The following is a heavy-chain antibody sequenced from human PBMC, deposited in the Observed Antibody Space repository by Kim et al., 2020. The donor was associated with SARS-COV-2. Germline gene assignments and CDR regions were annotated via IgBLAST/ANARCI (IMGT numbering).Heavy chain of an antibody. CDR3: AREAISSGWSNYYCDY. CDR1: GFTFSSYG. J-gene: IGHJ4*02. D-gene: IGHD6-19*01. Sequence: GGSLRLSCAASGFTFSSYGMHWVRQAPGKGLEWVAVIWNDGSNKYYADSVKGRFTISRDNSKNTLYLQMNSLRAEDTAVYYCAREAISSGWSNYYCDYWRRRTLLTVSS. CDR2: IWNDGSNK. V-gene: IGHV3-33*01.